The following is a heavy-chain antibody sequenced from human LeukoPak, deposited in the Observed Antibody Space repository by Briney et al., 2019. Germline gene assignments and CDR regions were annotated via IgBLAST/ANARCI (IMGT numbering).Heavy chain of an antibody. CDR2: INHSGST. J-gene: IGHJ6*02. CDR1: SGSFSGYY. D-gene: IGHD2-2*01. V-gene: IGHV4-34*01. Sequence: SETLSLTCAVCSGSFSGYYWSWIRQPPGKGLEWIGEINHSGSTNFNPSLKSRVTISLDTSKNQFSLKVSSVTAADTAVYYCARSPCSSTSCYYYYGMDVWRQGTTVTVSS. CDR3: ARSPCSSTSCYYYYGMDV.